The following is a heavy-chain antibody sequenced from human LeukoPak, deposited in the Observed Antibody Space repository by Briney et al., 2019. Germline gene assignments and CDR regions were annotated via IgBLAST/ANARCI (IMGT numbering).Heavy chain of an antibody. V-gene: IGHV3-21*01. J-gene: IGHJ3*02. D-gene: IGHD3-16*02. Sequence: KAGESLRLSCAASGFTFSSYSMNWVRQAPGKGLEWVSSISSSSSYIYYADSVKGRFTISRENAKNSLYLQMNSLRAEDTAVYYCARDYDYVWGSYRTDAFDIWGQGTMVTVSS. CDR2: ISSSSSYI. CDR3: ARDYDYVWGSYRTDAFDI. CDR1: GFTFSSYS.